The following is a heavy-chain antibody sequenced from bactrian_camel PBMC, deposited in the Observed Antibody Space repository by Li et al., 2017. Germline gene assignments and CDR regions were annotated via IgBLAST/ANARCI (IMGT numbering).Heavy chain of an antibody. Sequence: QLVESGGGSVQAGGSLKLSCTAPDTVYTRARYCLGWFRQASGREREEVGIARTYSDNTSYGDTVKGRFTIVLDNAKDTMYLQMNNLNQEDIARYYCAVDRGTGCKFRAGTAYWGQGTQVTVS. CDR1: DTVYTRARYC. CDR2: ARTYSDNT. D-gene: IGHD6*01. CDR3: AVDRGTGCKFRAGTAY. J-gene: IGHJ4*01. V-gene: IGHV3-2*01.